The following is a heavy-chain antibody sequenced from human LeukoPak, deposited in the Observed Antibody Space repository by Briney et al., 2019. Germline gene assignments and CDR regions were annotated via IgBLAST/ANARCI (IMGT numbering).Heavy chain of an antibody. J-gene: IGHJ4*02. CDR1: GFTFSSYA. D-gene: IGHD3-10*01. Sequence: GGSLRLSCAASGFTFSSYAMSWVRQAPGKGLEWVSAISGSGGSTYYADSVKGRFTISRHNSKNTLYLQMNSLRAEDTAVYDCAKGDYYGSGSYIDYWGQGTLVTVSS. V-gene: IGHV3-23*01. CDR2: ISGSGGST. CDR3: AKGDYYGSGSYIDY.